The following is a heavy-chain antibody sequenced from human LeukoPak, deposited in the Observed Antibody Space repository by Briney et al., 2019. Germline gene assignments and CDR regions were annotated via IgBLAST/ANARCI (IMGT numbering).Heavy chain of an antibody. CDR1: GFTFSSYA. J-gene: IGHJ4*02. Sequence: PGGSLRLSCAASGFTFSSYAMHWVRQAPGKGLEWVAVISYDGSNKYYADSVKGRSTISRDNSKNTLYLQMNSLRAEDTAVYYCASLWFGELVLDYWGQGTLVTVSS. V-gene: IGHV3-30*04. CDR2: ISYDGSNK. CDR3: ASLWFGELVLDY. D-gene: IGHD3-10*01.